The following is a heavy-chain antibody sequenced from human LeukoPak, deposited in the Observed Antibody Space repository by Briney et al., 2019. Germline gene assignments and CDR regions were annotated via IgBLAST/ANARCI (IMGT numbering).Heavy chain of an antibody. Sequence: SETLSLTCAVYGGSFSGYYWSWIRQPPGKGLEWIGEINHSGSTNYNPSLKSRVTISVDTSKNQFSLKLSSVTAADTAVYYCARDGIPGGQGTLVTVSS. CDR3: ARDGIP. CDR1: GGSFSGYY. V-gene: IGHV4-34*01. CDR2: INHSGST. J-gene: IGHJ4*02. D-gene: IGHD5-18*01.